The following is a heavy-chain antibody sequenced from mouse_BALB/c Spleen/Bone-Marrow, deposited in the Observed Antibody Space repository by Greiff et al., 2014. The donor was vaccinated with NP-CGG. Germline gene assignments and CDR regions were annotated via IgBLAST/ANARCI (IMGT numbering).Heavy chain of an antibody. CDR2: ISYDGSN. V-gene: IGHV3-6*02. D-gene: IGHD2-14*01. Sequence: LKQSGPGLVKPSQSLSLTRSVTGHSLTRGFYWDWVRQFPGNKLEWLGYISYDGSNHYNPSLTNRVSITRDTSKNQFFLKLNSVTTEDTATYYCASVEVHAMDYWGQGTSVTVSS. J-gene: IGHJ4*01. CDR1: GHSLTRGFY. CDR3: ASVEVHAMDY.